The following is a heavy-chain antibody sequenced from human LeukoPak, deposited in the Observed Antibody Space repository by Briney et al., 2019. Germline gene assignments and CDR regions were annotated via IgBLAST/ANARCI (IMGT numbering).Heavy chain of an antibody. CDR2: IYHSGSA. V-gene: IGHV4-30-2*01. D-gene: IGHD6-13*01. CDR3: ARGDGIAAAGTGWFDP. Sequence: SETLSLTCTVSGGSISSGGYYWSWIRQPPGKGLEWIGYIYHSGSAYYNPSLKSRVTISVDRSKNQFSLKLSSVTAADTAVYYCARGDGIAAAGTGWFDPWGQGTLVTVSS. CDR1: GGSISSGGYY. J-gene: IGHJ5*02.